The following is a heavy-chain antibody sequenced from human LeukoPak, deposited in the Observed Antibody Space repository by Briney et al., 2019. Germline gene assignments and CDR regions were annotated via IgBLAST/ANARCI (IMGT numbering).Heavy chain of an antibody. Sequence: PGGSLRLPCAAAGFTFRNHGMHWVRQAPGKGLEWVAVIWYDGSNQYYSDSVKGRFTISRDNSKNTLDLQMNSLRAEDTAVYYCARDIGARRLDFWGQGTLLTVSS. J-gene: IGHJ4*02. CDR1: GFTFRNHG. CDR3: ARDIGARRLDF. CDR2: IWYDGSNQ. V-gene: IGHV3-33*01. D-gene: IGHD6-6*01.